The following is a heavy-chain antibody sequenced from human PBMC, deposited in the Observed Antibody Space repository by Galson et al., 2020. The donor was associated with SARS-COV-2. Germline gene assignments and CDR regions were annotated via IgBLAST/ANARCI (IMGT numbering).Heavy chain of an antibody. CDR3: ATDPYCTGGNCYSH. Sequence: ASVKVSCKVSGYSLTELPMHWVRQAPGKGLDWMGGFEPDDGETIYAQKFQDRLTMTEDTSTDTAYMELSSLRSDDTAMYYCATDPYCTGGNCYSHWGQGTLVTVSS. CDR1: GYSLTELP. J-gene: IGHJ4*02. V-gene: IGHV1-24*01. CDR2: FEPDDGET. D-gene: IGHD2-15*01.